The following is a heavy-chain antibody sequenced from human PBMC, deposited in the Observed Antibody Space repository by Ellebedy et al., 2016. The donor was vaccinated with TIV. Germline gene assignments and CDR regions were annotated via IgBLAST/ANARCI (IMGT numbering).Heavy chain of an antibody. CDR1: GYTLTRYG. CDR3: ARDRYIKRIAWFDP. D-gene: IGHD2-2*02. CDR2: ISGYNGNT. V-gene: IGHV1-18*04. J-gene: IGHJ5*02. Sequence: AASVKVSCKASGYTLTRYGISWLRQAPGQGLEWMGWISGYNGNTNYAQKLQSRVTMTTDTSTSTAYMELRSLRSDDTAVYYCARDRYIKRIAWFDPWGQGTLVTVSS.